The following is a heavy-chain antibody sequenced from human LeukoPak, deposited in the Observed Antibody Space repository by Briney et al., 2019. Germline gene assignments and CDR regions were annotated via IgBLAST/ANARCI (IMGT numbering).Heavy chain of an antibody. Sequence: GGSLRLSCAASGFTFSSYAMSWLRQAPGKGLEWVSAISGSGGTTYYADSVKGRFTISRDNAKNSLYLQMNSLRGEDTAVYYCARTYYYYYMDVWGKGTTVTVSS. CDR3: ARTYYYYYMDV. J-gene: IGHJ6*03. V-gene: IGHV3-23*01. CDR1: GFTFSSYA. CDR2: ISGSGGTT.